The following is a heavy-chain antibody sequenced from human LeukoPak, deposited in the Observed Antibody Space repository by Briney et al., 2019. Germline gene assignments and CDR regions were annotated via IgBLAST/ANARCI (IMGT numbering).Heavy chain of an antibody. CDR2: IYTSGST. D-gene: IGHD6-6*01. J-gene: IGHJ6*03. Sequence: SETLSLTCTVSGGSISSYHWSWIRQPAGKGLEWIGRIYTSGSTNYNPSLKSRVTISVDTSKNQFSLKLSSVTAADTAVYYCAREAIAARPVHYYMDVWGKGTTVTVSS. CDR3: AREAIAARPVHYYMDV. CDR1: GGSISSYH. V-gene: IGHV4-4*07.